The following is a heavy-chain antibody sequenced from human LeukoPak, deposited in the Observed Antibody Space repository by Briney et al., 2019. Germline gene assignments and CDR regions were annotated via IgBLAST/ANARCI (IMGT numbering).Heavy chain of an antibody. CDR3: AELGITMIGGV. D-gene: IGHD3-10*02. Sequence: GGSLRLSCADSAFTFSLYSMNWVRQAPGKGLEWVSSISSSSNYIYYADSVKGRFTISRDNSKNSLYLQMNSLRAEDTAVYYCAELGITMIGGVWGKGTTVTISS. V-gene: IGHV3-21*01. CDR2: ISSSSNYI. J-gene: IGHJ6*04. CDR1: AFTFSLYS.